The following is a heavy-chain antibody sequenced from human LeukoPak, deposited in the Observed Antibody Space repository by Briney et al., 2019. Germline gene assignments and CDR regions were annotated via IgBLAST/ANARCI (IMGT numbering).Heavy chain of an antibody. CDR1: GGSISIYY. CDR2: VYASGST. J-gene: IGHJ4*02. CDR3: ARARAFDF. V-gene: IGHV4-4*07. Sequence: PSETLSLTCTVSGGSISIYYWSWIRQTAGKGLEWIGRVYASGSTNYNPSFRSRVAISVDKSKNQFSLKLSSVTAADTAVYYCARARAFDFWGQGTLVTVSS.